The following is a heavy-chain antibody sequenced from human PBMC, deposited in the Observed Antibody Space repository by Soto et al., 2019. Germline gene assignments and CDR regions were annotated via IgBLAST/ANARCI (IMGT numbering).Heavy chain of an antibody. Sequence: SETLSLTCTVSGASISNSDNYWSWIRQPPGKGLEWIGYIYYSGSTYHNPSLKSRVTMSVDTSKNQFSLKLSSVTAADTAVYYFLRRFLSGYHWFDRCGKGTLVT. V-gene: IGHV4-30-4*01. D-gene: IGHD3-3*01. CDR1: GASISNSDNY. CDR3: LRRFLSGYHWFDR. CDR2: IYYSGST. J-gene: IGHJ5*02.